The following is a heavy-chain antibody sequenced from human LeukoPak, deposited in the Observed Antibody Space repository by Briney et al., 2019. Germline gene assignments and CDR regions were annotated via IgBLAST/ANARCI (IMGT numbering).Heavy chain of an antibody. Sequence: GASVKVSCKASGGTFSSYAISWVRQAPGQGLEWMGGIIPIFGTANYAQKFQGRVTITADESTSTAYMELSSLRSEDTAVYYCARGGRYYDSSGYSQYDFDYWGQGTLVTVSS. J-gene: IGHJ4*02. CDR3: ARGGRYYDSSGYSQYDFDY. CDR1: GGTFSSYA. CDR2: IIPIFGTA. V-gene: IGHV1-69*13. D-gene: IGHD3-22*01.